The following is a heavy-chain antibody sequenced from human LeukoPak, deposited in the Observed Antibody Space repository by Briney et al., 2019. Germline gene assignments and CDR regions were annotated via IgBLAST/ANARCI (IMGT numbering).Heavy chain of an antibody. V-gene: IGHV4-39*01. D-gene: IGHD3-3*01. J-gene: IGHJ4*02. CDR2: IYYSGST. Sequence: PSETLSLTCTVSGGSISSSSYYWGWIRQPPGKGLEWIGSIYYSGSTYYNPSLKRRVTISVDTSKNQFSLKLTSVPAADTAVYYCATLNVLRFLEWPYYFDYWGQGTLVTVSS. CDR3: ATLNVLRFLEWPYYFDY. CDR1: GGSISSSSYY.